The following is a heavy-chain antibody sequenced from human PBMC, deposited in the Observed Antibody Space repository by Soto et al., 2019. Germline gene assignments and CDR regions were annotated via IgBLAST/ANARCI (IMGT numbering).Heavy chain of an antibody. D-gene: IGHD6-13*01. V-gene: IGHV3-23*01. CDR1: GFTFSSYA. Sequence: EAQLLESGGHLVQPGGSLRLSCAASGFTFSSYAMGWVRQPPGRGLEWISTISGSGGSTFYADSVKGRFTISRDSSKNTLSLQMNSLRAEDTAVYYCAKDKDSSSWMDAIDVWGQGTMVTVSS. J-gene: IGHJ3*01. CDR3: AKDKDSSSWMDAIDV. CDR2: ISGSGGST.